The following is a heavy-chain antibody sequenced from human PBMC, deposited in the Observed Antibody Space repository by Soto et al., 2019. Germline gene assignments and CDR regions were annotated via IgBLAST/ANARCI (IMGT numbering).Heavy chain of an antibody. CDR1: GDSVSSNSAA. D-gene: IGHD3-3*01. J-gene: IGHJ6*02. CDR2: TYYRSKWYN. Sequence: SQTLSLTCAISGDSVSSNSAAWNWIRQSPSRGLELLGRTYYRSKWYNDYAVSVKSRITINPDTSKNQFSLQLNSVTPEDTAVYYCARGPLLRFRSSEYYYGMDVWGQGTTVTVSS. CDR3: ARGPLLRFRSSEYYYGMDV. V-gene: IGHV6-1*01.